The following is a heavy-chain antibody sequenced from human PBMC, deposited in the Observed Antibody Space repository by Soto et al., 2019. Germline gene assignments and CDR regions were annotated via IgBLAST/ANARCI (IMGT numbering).Heavy chain of an antibody. Sequence: VGPLRLSCAASGFTFSSYAMHWVRQAPGKGLEWVAVISYDGSNKYYADSVKGRFTISRDNSKNTLYLQMNSLRAEDTAVYYCARDIVATNYYYYGMDVWGQGTTVTVSS. CDR1: GFTFSSYA. V-gene: IGHV3-30-3*01. D-gene: IGHD5-12*01. J-gene: IGHJ6*02. CDR2: ISYDGSNK. CDR3: ARDIVATNYYYYGMDV.